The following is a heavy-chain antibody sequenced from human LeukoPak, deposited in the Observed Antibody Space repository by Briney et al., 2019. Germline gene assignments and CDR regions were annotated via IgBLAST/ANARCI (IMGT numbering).Heavy chain of an antibody. J-gene: IGHJ4*02. V-gene: IGHV4-31*03. CDR2: IYYSGST. CDR3: ARSSSWYPSRFDY. Sequence: SETLSLTCTVSGGSISSGGYYWSWLRQHPGKGLEWLGYIYYSGSTYYNPSLKSRVIISVDTSKNQFSLKLSSVTAADTAVYYCARSSSWYPSRFDYWGQGTLVTVSS. D-gene: IGHD6-13*01. CDR1: GGSISSGGYY.